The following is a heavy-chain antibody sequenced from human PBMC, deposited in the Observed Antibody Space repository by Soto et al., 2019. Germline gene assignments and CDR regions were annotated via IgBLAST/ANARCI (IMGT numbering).Heavy chain of an antibody. CDR2: IIPVLGTP. CDR3: ASSAGLDHLLNYYGLNV. D-gene: IGHD6-13*01. V-gene: IGHV1-69*01. CDR1: GGTFTSTA. Sequence: QVLLVQSSAEVKKPGSSVKVSCKASGGTFTSTAFSWVRQAPGQGLEWMGGIIPVLGTPNYAQKFQARLTVTADASTTTVHMELSSLRCDDTAVYYCASSAGLDHLLNYYGLNVWGQGTTVTVSS. J-gene: IGHJ6*02.